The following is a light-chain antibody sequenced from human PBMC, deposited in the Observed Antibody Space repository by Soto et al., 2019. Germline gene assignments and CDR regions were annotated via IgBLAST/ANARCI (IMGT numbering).Light chain of an antibody. CDR1: QSVSRR. CDR2: GAS. V-gene: IGKV3-20*01. J-gene: IGKJ5*01. CDR3: KQYGGSPIT. Sequence: EVVFTQSPGTLSLSPGGRATLSCRASQSVSRRLAWYQQRPGQSPRLLISGASMRASGVPVRFIGSGSGTDFTLTITRLETEDFAVYYCKQYGGSPITFGLGTRLEIK.